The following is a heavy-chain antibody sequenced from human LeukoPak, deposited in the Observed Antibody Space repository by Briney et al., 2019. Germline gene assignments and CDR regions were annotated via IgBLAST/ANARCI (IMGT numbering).Heavy chain of an antibody. J-gene: IGHJ4*02. CDR2: ISPSGDIT. V-gene: IGHV3-23*01. CDR3: TTIYDYYDNDY. D-gene: IGHD3-22*01. CDR1: GFTFSSHG. Sequence: PGGSLRLSCAASGFTFSSHGINWVRQAPGKGLEWVSGISPSGDITYYTDSVQGRFTISRDNSKNMMYVQMNSLKTEDTAVYYCTTIYDYYDNDYWGQGTLVTVSS.